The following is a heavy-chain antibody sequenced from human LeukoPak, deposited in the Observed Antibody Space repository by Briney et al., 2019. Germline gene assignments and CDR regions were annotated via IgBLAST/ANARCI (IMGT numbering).Heavy chain of an antibody. CDR2: INHSGST. CDR1: GFTFKTHA. Sequence: GSLRLSCAASGFTFKTHAMSWIRQPPGKGLEWIGEINHSGSTNYNPSLKSRVTISVDTSKNQFSLKLSSVTAADTAVYYCARRGYNHRHDYWGQGTLVTVSS. D-gene: IGHD5-24*01. V-gene: IGHV4-34*01. CDR3: ARRGYNHRHDY. J-gene: IGHJ4*02.